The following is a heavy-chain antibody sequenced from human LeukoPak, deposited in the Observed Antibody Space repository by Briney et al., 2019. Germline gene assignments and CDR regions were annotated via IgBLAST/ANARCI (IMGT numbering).Heavy chain of an antibody. J-gene: IGHJ6*02. V-gene: IGHV3-23*01. CDR1: GFTFSSYA. Sequence: GGSLRLSCAASGFTFSSYAMSWVRQAPGKGLECVSAISGSGGSTYYADAVKGRFTISRDNPKNTLYLQMNSLRAEDTAVYYCAKGDYDSSGTYLGYYYYYGMDVWGQGTTVTVSS. CDR3: AKGDYDSSGTYLGYYYYYGMDV. D-gene: IGHD3-22*01. CDR2: ISGSGGST.